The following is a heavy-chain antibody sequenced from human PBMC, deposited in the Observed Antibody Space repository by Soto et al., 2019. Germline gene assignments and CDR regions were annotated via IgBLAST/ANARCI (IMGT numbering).Heavy chain of an antibody. J-gene: IGHJ4*02. CDR3: ARQPAAIYCSGGSCENYFDY. V-gene: IGHV1-69*13. CDR1: GGTFSSYA. D-gene: IGHD2-15*01. Sequence: ASVKVSCKASGGTFSSYAISWVRQAPGQGLEWMGGIIPIFGTANYAQKFQGRVTITADESTSTAYMELSSLRSEDTAVYYCARQPAAIYCSGGSCENYFDYWGKGTLVTVSS. CDR2: IIPIFGTA.